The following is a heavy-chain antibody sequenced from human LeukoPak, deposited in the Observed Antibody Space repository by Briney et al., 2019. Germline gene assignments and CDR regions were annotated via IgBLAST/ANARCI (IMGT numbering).Heavy chain of an antibody. D-gene: IGHD1-26*01. V-gene: IGHV2-70*04. J-gene: IGHJ4*02. CDR1: GFSLSTSGMR. Sequence: SGPALVKPTQTLTLTCTFSGFSLSTSGMRVSWIRQPPGKALEWLARIDWDDDTFYSTSLKTRLTISKDPSKNKVALTMTNTAPVDTATYYCARLNSATYLDYWGQGTLVTVSS. CDR3: ARLNSATYLDY. CDR2: IDWDDDT.